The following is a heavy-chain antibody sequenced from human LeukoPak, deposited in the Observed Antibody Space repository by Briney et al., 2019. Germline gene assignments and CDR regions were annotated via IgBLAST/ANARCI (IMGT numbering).Heavy chain of an antibody. Sequence: SETLSLTCTVSGGSISSSSYYWGWIRQPPGKGLEWIGSIYYSGSTYYNPSLKSRVTISVDTSKNQFSLKLSSVTAADTAVYYCARDIWSGYGSGSHIAFDIWGQGTMVTVSS. V-gene: IGHV4-39*07. CDR3: ARDIWSGYGSGSHIAFDI. D-gene: IGHD3-10*01. CDR2: IYYSGST. J-gene: IGHJ3*02. CDR1: GGSISSSSYY.